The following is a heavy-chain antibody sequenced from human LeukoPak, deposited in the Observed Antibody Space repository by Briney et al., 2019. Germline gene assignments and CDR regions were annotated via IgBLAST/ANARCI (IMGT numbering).Heavy chain of an antibody. J-gene: IGHJ5*02. CDR2: IYYSGST. CDR3: ARTACSNSYNWFDP. CDR1: GGSISSYY. V-gene: IGHV4-59*01. D-gene: IGHD4-11*01. Sequence: SETLSLTCTVSGGSISSYYWSWIRQPPGKGLEWIGYIYYSGSTNYNPSLRSRVTISVDTSKNQFSLKLSSVTAADTAVYYCARTACSNSYNWFDPWGQGTLVTVSS.